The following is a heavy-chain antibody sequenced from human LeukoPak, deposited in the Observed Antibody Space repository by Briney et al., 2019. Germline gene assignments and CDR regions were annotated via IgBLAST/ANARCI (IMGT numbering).Heavy chain of an antibody. Sequence: GGSLRLSCAASGFTFSTYGMHWVRQAPGKGLEWVAVIWYDGSNKYYADSVKGRFTISRDNAKNTLYLQMNSLRAEDTAVYYCARAVGPFDYWGQGTLVTVSS. CDR3: ARAVGPFDY. V-gene: IGHV3-33*01. D-gene: IGHD1-26*01. J-gene: IGHJ4*02. CDR2: IWYDGSNK. CDR1: GFTFSTYG.